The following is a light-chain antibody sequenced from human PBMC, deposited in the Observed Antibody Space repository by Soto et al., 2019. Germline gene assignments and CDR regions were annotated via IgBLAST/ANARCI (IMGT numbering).Light chain of an antibody. CDR3: TLYTDSNIVI. CDR1: SIDFVGHSF. Sequence: QSALSQPPSASGSPGQSVTISCTGTSIDFVGHSFVSWYQQRPGKAPKLIIYEVIKRPSGVPDRFSGSNSANTASLTVSGLQSEDEAVYYCTLYTDSNIVIFGGGTQLTVL. J-gene: IGLJ7*01. CDR2: EVI. V-gene: IGLV2-8*01.